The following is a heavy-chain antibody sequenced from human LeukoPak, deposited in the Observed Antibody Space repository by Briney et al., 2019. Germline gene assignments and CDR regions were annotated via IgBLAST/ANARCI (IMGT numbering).Heavy chain of an antibody. Sequence: GGSLRLSCAASGFTFSSYAMSWVRQAPGKGLEWVSAISGSGGSTYYADSVKGRFTISRDNSKNTPYLQMNSLRAEDTAVYYCANARPGIAVAGHYFDYWGQGTLVTVSS. CDR1: GFTFSSYA. CDR2: ISGSGGST. D-gene: IGHD6-19*01. CDR3: ANARPGIAVAGHYFDY. J-gene: IGHJ4*02. V-gene: IGHV3-23*01.